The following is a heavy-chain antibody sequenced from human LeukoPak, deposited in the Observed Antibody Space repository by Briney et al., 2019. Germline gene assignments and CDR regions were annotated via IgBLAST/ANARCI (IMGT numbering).Heavy chain of an antibody. J-gene: IGHJ3*02. CDR3: ARGYYDTSGSSNTFDI. V-gene: IGHV4-59*01. CDR1: GVSISSFY. CDR2: IHYSGST. D-gene: IGHD3-22*01. Sequence: SETLTLTCSVSGVSISSFYWSWIRQSPGKGLEWIGFIHYSGSTDYNPSLKSRVTISADTSKNQFSLKLTSVTAADTAVYYCARGYYDTSGSSNTFDIWGQGTMVTVSS.